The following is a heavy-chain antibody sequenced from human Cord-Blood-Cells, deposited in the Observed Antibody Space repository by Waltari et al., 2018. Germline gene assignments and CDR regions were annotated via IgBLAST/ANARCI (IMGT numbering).Heavy chain of an antibody. CDR3: ACVIAAADAFDI. J-gene: IGHJ3*02. CDR2: MNPNSGNT. CDR1: AYTFTSHD. D-gene: IGHD6-13*01. Sequence: QVQLVQAGAEGKKPGASVTVSFTASAYTFTSHDIQWVLQATGQGLEWMGWMNPNSGNTGYAQKFQGRVTMTRNTSISTAYMELSSLRSEDTAVYYCACVIAAADAFDIWGQGTMVTVSS. V-gene: IGHV1-8*01.